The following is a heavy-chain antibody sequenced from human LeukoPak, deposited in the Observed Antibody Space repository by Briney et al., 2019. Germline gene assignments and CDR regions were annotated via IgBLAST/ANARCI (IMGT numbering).Heavy chain of an antibody. CDR2: AGTGSDT. J-gene: IGHJ6*03. CDR3: AKRRGFYYYMDV. D-gene: IGHD3-10*01. CDR1: GFTFSNFA. Sequence: PGGSLRLSCAASGFTFSNFAMSCVRQAPGKGLEWVSAAGTGSDTSYADSVKGRFTISRDNSKNTLYLQMNSLRAEDTAVYYCAKRRGFYYYMDVWGKGTTVTVSS. V-gene: IGHV3-23*01.